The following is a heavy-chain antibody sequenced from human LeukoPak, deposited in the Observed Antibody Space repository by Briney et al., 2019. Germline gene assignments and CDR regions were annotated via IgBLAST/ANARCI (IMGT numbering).Heavy chain of an antibody. CDR3: AGGPAWAGTAFDF. Sequence: SETLSLTCSVSGGSVRSYYWSWIRQFAGKELQWIGYIYTSGSTDYNPSLKSRVTISVDSYRNLIFLKLRSVITADTAVYYCAGGPAWAGTAFDFWGQGSRVTVSS. D-gene: IGHD6-19*01. J-gene: IGHJ4*02. CDR2: IYTSGST. CDR1: GGSVRSYY. V-gene: IGHV4-4*09.